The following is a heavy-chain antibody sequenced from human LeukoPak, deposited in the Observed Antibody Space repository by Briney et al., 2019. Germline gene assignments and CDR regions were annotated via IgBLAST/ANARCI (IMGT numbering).Heavy chain of an antibody. V-gene: IGHV1-3*01. J-gene: IGHJ5*02. CDR1: GYTFTSYA. CDR3: ARVFARSPGWFDP. Sequence: ASVKVSCKASGYTFTSYAMHWVRQAPGQRLEWMGWINAGNGNTKYSQKFQGRVTITRDTSASTAYMELSSLRSEDTAVYYCARVFARSPGWFDPWGQGTLVTVSS. CDR2: INAGNGNT. D-gene: IGHD3-3*01.